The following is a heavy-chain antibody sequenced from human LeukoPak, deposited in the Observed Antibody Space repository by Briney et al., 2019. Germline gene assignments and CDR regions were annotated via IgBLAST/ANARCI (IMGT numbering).Heavy chain of an antibody. J-gene: IGHJ4*02. CDR1: GFTFSSYS. CDR2: ISSSSSYI. D-gene: IGHD1-7*01. Sequence: GGSLRLSCAASGFTFSSYSMNWVRQAPGKGLEWVSSISSSSSYIYYADSVKGRFTISRDNAKNSLYLQMNSLTAEDTAVYYCARAGPNWNYVGYWGQGTLVTVSS. V-gene: IGHV3-21*01. CDR3: ARAGPNWNYVGY.